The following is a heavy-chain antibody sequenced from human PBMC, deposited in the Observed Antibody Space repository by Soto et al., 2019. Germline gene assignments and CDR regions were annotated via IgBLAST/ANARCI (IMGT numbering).Heavy chain of an antibody. CDR1: GGSISSYY. V-gene: IGHV4-59*01. Sequence: SETLSLTCTVSGGSISSYYWSWIRQPPGKGLEWIGYIYYSGSTNYNPSLKSRVTISVDTSKNQFSLKLSSVTAADTAVYYCARVVRVDYYYYYYMDVWGKGTTVTVSS. D-gene: IGHD6-13*01. CDR2: IYYSGST. J-gene: IGHJ6*03. CDR3: ARVVRVDYYYYYYMDV.